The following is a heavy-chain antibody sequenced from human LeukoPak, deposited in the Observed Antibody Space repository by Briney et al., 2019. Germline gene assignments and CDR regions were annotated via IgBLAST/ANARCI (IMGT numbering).Heavy chain of an antibody. J-gene: IGHJ6*03. CDR2: IYYSGST. CDR1: GGSISSSSYY. Sequence: SETLSLTCTVSGGSISSSSYYWGWIRQPPGKGLEWIGSIYYSGSTYYNPSLKSRVTISVDTSKNQFSLKLSSVTAADTAVYYCASTPRVSGGGYYYYYMDVWGKGTTVTVSS. V-gene: IGHV4-39*07. CDR3: ASTPRVSGGGYYYYYMDV. D-gene: IGHD2-8*01.